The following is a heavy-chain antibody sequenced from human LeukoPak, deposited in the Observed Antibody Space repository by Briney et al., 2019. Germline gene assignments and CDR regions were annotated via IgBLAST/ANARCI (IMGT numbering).Heavy chain of an antibody. D-gene: IGHD4-17*01. CDR1: GFTFSSYG. CDR3: AKAPTVTTVYFQH. CDR2: IWYDGSNK. Sequence: PGRSLRLSCAASGFTFSSYGMHWVRQAPGKGLEWVAVIWYDGSNKYYADSVKGRLTISRDNSKNTLYLQMNSLRAEDTAVYYCAKAPTVTTVYFQHWGQGTLVTVSS. J-gene: IGHJ1*01. V-gene: IGHV3-33*06.